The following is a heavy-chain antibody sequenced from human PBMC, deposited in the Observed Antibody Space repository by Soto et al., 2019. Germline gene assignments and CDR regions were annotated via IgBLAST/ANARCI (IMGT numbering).Heavy chain of an antibody. CDR3: ATKSSLAALRDYSNYYYYYYMDV. CDR1: GYTLTELS. D-gene: IGHD4-4*01. V-gene: IGHV1-24*01. CDR2: FDPEDGET. J-gene: IGHJ6*03. Sequence: ASVKVSCKVSGYTLTELSMHWVRQAPGKGLEWMGGFDPEDGETIYAQKFQGRVTMTEDTSTDTAYMELSSLRSEETAVYYCATKSSLAALRDYSNYYYYYYMDVWGKGTTVTVSS.